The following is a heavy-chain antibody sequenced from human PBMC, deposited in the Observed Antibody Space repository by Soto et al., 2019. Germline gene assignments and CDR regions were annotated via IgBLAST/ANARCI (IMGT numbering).Heavy chain of an antibody. J-gene: IGHJ4*02. Sequence: GGSLRLSCAASGFTFSSYAMSWVRQAPGKGLEWVSAISGSGGSTYYADSVKGRFTISRDNSKNTLYLQMNSLRAEDTAVYYCANGYCSGGSCYFPAHFGIDYWGQGTLVTGSS. CDR2: ISGSGGST. CDR3: ANGYCSGGSCYFPAHFGIDY. D-gene: IGHD2-15*01. CDR1: GFTFSSYA. V-gene: IGHV3-23*01.